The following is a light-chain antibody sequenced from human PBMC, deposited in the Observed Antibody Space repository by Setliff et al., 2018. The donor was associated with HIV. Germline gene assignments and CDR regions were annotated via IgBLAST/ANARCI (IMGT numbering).Light chain of an antibody. CDR3: TSYTTSSTLV. CDR1: RSDIGAYTY. CDR2: EVN. J-gene: IGLJ2*01. V-gene: IGLV2-14*01. Sequence: SVLTQPASVSGSPGQSITISCTGSRSDIGAYTYVSWYQHHPGKVPKLILSEVNKRPSGVSARFSGSRTGNTASLTISGLQAEDESYYYCTSYTTSSTLVFGGGTKVTVL.